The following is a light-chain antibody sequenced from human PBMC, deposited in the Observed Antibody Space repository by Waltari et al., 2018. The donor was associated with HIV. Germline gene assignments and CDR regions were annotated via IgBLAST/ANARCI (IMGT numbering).Light chain of an antibody. CDR3: AAWDDSLNGPL. V-gene: IGLV1-44*01. J-gene: IGLJ3*02. CDR2: GDN. Sequence: QSVLTQPPSASGTPGQRVTISCSGSSSNIGSNAVHWYQQVPGTAPKLLIYGDNQRPSGVPDRFSGSKSGTSASLAISGLQSEDEANYYCAAWDDSLNGPLFGGGTKLTVL. CDR1: SSNIGSNA.